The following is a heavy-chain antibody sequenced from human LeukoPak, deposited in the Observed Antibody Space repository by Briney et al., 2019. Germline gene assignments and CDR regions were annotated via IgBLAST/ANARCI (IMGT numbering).Heavy chain of an antibody. CDR1: GGSISSYY. J-gene: IGHJ4*02. D-gene: IGHD7-27*01. CDR2: IYYSGST. V-gene: IGHV4-59*01. Sequence: SETLSLTCTVSGGSISSYYWSWIRQPPGKGLEWIGYIYYSGSTNYNPSLKSRVTISADTSKNQFSLKLSSVTAADTAVYYCARITGDLAPFDYWGQGTLVPVSS. CDR3: ARITGDLAPFDY.